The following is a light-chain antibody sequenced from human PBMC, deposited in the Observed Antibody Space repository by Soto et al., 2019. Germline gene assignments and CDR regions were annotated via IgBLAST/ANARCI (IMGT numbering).Light chain of an antibody. CDR1: QSVSSTY. CDR2: AAS. CDR3: QQYDSSPYT. Sequence: EIVLTQSPGTLSLSPGERATLSCRASQSVSSTYLSWYQQKPGQAPRLLIYAASSRETGIRDTFSGSGSGTDFTLTISRLEPEDFAVYYCQQYDSSPYTFGQGTKLEIK. V-gene: IGKV3-20*01. J-gene: IGKJ2*01.